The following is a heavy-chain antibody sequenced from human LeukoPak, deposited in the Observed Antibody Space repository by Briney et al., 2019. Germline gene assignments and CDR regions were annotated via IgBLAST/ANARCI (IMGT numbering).Heavy chain of an antibody. J-gene: IGHJ4*02. V-gene: IGHV3-23*01. Sequence: GESLKISCAASGFTFSSYAMSWVRQAPGKGLEWVSGISGSGGSTFYADSVKGRFTISRDNSKNTLYLQMNSLRAEDTAVYYCDGDSGSYYLGYWGQGTLVTVSS. CDR3: DGDSGSYYLGY. CDR1: GFTFSSYA. CDR2: ISGSGGST. D-gene: IGHD1-26*01.